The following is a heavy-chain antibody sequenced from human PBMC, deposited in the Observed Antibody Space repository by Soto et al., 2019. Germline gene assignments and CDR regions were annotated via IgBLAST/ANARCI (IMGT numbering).Heavy chain of an antibody. CDR1: GYTFTAYY. Sequence: QVQLVQSGAEVKKLGASVKVSCKASGYTFTAYYIHWVRQAPGQGLEWVGWINPNSGDTNYAQRFQGWVIMTGDTSVSTAYMDLTRLRSDDTAVYYCARGGYTYGYGLDYWGQGTLVTVSS. V-gene: IGHV1-2*04. CDR3: ARGGYTYGYGLDY. J-gene: IGHJ4*02. D-gene: IGHD5-18*01. CDR2: INPNSGDT.